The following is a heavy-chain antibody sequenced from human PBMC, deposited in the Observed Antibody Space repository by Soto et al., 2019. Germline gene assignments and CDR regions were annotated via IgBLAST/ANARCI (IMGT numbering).Heavy chain of an antibody. CDR3: ARYSGLPGFQH. D-gene: IGHD2-21*01. V-gene: IGHV4-31*03. Sequence: QVQLQESGPGLVKPSQTLSLTCTVSGGSISSGGYYWSWIRQHPGKGLEWIGYMYYSGNTYYNPSLKSRVTISVGTSKNQFSLKLSSVTAADTAVYYCARYSGLPGFQHWGQGTLVPVSS. J-gene: IGHJ1*01. CDR2: MYYSGNT. CDR1: GGSISSGGYY.